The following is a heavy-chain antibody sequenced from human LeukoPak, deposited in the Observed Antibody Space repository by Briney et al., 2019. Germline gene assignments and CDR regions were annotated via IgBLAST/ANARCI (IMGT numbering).Heavy chain of an antibody. Sequence: GGSLRLSCAASGFTFSSYSMNWVRQAPGKGLEWVSAISGSGGSTYYADSVKGRFTISRDNSKNTLYLQMNSLRAEDTAVYYCAKEQWFGELLFDYWGQGTLVTVSS. V-gene: IGHV3-23*01. CDR2: ISGSGGST. D-gene: IGHD3-10*01. J-gene: IGHJ4*02. CDR3: AKEQWFGELLFDY. CDR1: GFTFSSYS.